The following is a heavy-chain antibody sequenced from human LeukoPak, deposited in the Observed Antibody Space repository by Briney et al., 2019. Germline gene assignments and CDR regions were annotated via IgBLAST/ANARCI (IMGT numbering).Heavy chain of an antibody. D-gene: IGHD5-24*01. CDR3: ARDGDGYNSPVGYFDY. CDR2: IYYSGST. Sequence: NPSDTLSLTCTVSGGSISSYYWSWIRQPPGKGLEWIGYIYYSGSTNYNPSLKSRVTISVDTSRNQFSLKLSSVTAADTAVYYCARDGDGYNSPVGYFDYWGQGTLVTVSS. CDR1: GGSISSYY. V-gene: IGHV4-59*01. J-gene: IGHJ4*02.